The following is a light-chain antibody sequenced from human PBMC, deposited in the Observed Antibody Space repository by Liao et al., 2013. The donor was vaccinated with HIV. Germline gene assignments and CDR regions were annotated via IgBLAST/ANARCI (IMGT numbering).Light chain of an antibody. V-gene: IGLV3-21*01. J-gene: IGLJ3*02. CDR1: NIGSKS. CDR3: QVWDTGNDHPRV. CDR2: YDN. Sequence: SYELTQPPSVSVAPGKTARITCGTNNIGSKSVHWYQQRPGQAPVLLIYYDNDRPSGTPERFSGSTSGNTATLTISRVEAGDEADYYCQVWDTGNDHPRVFGGGTKLSVL.